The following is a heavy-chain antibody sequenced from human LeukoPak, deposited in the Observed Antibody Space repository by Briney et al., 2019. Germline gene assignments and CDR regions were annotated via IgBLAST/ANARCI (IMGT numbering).Heavy chain of an antibody. D-gene: IGHD1-14*01. CDR2: IYYSGST. CDR1: GGSISSYY. Sequence: PSETLSLTCTVSGGSISSYYWSWIRQPPGKGLEWIGYIYYSGSTNYNPSLKSRVTISVDTSKNQFSLKLSSVTAADTAVYYCARSNRASGANDYWGQGTLVTVSS. J-gene: IGHJ4*02. CDR3: ARSNRASGANDY. V-gene: IGHV4-59*01.